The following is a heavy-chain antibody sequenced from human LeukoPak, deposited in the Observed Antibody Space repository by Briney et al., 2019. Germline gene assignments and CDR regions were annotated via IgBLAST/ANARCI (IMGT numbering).Heavy chain of an antibody. V-gene: IGHV5-51*01. CDR1: GYIFANTW. J-gene: IGHJ6*03. CDR3: ARNKVDAYPRASPSSYYYYVDV. CDR2: IFPDDSDT. Sequence: GESLNISCKGSGYIFANTWIGWVRQMPGKGLDWMGIIFPDDSDTKYSPSFQGQVTISADKSISTASLQWSSLRATDTAMYFCARNKVDAYPRASPSSYYYYVDVWGKGTTVTVSS. D-gene: IGHD5-12*01.